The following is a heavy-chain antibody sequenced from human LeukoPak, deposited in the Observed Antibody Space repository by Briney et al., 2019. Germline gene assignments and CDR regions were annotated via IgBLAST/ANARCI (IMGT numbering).Heavy chain of an antibody. CDR1: GFTFSTYS. J-gene: IGHJ3*02. D-gene: IGHD6-25*01. V-gene: IGHV3-21*01. CDR2: ISSSTTYI. CDR3: AKILLRRDAFDI. Sequence: GGSLRLSCAASGFTFSTYSMNWVRQAPGKGLEWVSSISSSTTYIFYADSVKGRFTISRDNSKNTLYLQMNSLRAEDTAVYYCAKILLRRDAFDIWGQGTMVTVSS.